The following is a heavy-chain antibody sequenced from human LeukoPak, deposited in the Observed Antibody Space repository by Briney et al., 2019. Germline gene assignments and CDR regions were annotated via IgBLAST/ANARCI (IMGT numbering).Heavy chain of an antibody. CDR2: LIPSSGGT. Sequence: ASVKVSCKASGYTLTSYSIHWVRQAPGQGLEWMGRLIPSSGGTGYAQKFQGRVTVTMDTSTATVYMELRSLRSEDTAVYYCARGSGYFWGQGTLVTVSS. D-gene: IGHD3-10*01. CDR3: ARGSGYF. V-gene: IGHV1-46*01. CDR1: GYTLTSYS. J-gene: IGHJ4*02.